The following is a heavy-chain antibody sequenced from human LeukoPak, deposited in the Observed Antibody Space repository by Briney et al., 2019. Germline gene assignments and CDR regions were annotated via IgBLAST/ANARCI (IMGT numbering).Heavy chain of an antibody. CDR3: AKGDEPLYYYYGMDV. CDR1: GFTFSSYG. V-gene: IGHV3-30*18. CDR2: ISYDGANK. J-gene: IGHJ6*02. Sequence: QPGGSLRLSCAASGFTFSSYGMHWVRQAPGKGLEWVAVISYDGANKYYADSVKGRFTISRDNSKNTLYLQMNSPRGADTAVYYCAKGDEPLYYYYGMDVWGQGTTVTVSS.